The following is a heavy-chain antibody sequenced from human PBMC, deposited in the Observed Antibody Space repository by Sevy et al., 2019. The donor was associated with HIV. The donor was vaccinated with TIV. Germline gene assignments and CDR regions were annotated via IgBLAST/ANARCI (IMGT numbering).Heavy chain of an antibody. CDR2: IYYSGST. J-gene: IGHJ6*02. CDR1: GGSISSYY. V-gene: IGHV4-59*01. Sequence: SETLSLTCTVSGGSISSYYWSWIRQPPGKGLEWIGYIYYSGSTNYNPSLKSRVTISVDTSKNQFSLKLSSVTAADTAVYYCARVPNYAYYYYYGMDVWCQGTTVTVSS. D-gene: IGHD3-16*01. CDR3: ARVPNYAYYYYYGMDV.